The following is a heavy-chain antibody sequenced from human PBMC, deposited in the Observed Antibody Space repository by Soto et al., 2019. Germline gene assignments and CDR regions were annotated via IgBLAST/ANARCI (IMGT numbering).Heavy chain of an antibody. J-gene: IGHJ4*02. Sequence: QVQLVESGGGLVKPGGSLRLSCAASGFTFSDFYMSWIRQATGKGLEWISYISSGSTNIFYADSVKGRFTVSRDNAKNSVYLQMDSLRAEDTAVYYCARDRNAAGSDYWGQGTLVTVSS. D-gene: IGHD1-1*01. CDR3: ARDRNAAGSDY. CDR2: ISSGSTNI. V-gene: IGHV3-11*01. CDR1: GFTFSDFY.